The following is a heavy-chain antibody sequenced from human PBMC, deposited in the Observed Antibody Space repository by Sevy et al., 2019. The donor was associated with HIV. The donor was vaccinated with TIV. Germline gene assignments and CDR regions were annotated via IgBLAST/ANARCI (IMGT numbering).Heavy chain of an antibody. D-gene: IGHD4-17*01. CDR3: ARDPMTTVVTPSVDYYYYGMDV. CDR1: GFTFSSYS. J-gene: IGHJ6*02. V-gene: IGHV3-21*01. Sequence: GGSLRLSCAASGFTFSSYSMNWVRLAPGKGLEWVSSISSSSSYIYYADSVKGRFTISRDNAKNSLYLQMNSLRAEDTAVYYCARDPMTTVVTPSVDYYYYGMDVWGQGTTVTVSS. CDR2: ISSSSSYI.